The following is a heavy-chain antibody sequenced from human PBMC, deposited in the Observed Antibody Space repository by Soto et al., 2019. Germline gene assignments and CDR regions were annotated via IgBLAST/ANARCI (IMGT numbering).Heavy chain of an antibody. CDR2: IYHSGST. CDR3: ARGLAYCGGDCSIFDY. V-gene: IGHV4-4*02. CDR1: GGSISSSNW. J-gene: IGHJ4*02. Sequence: SETLSLTCAVSGGSISSSNWWSWVRQPPGKGLEWIGEIYHSGSTNYNPSLKSRVTISVDKSKNQFSLKLSSVTAADTAVYYCARGLAYCGGDCSIFDYWGQGTLVTVSS. D-gene: IGHD2-21*02.